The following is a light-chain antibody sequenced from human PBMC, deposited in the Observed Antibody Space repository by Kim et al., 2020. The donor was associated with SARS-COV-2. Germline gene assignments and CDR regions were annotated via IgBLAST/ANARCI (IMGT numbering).Light chain of an antibody. J-gene: IGLJ1*01. CDR2: RNN. Sequence: QSVLTQPPSASGTPGQRVTISCSGSISNIGSNYVYWYQQLPGRAPKVLTYRNNQRPSGVPDRFFGSKSGTSASLAISGLRSEDEADYYCAAWDDSLRGFVFGSGTKVTVL. V-gene: IGLV1-47*01. CDR1: ISNIGSNY. CDR3: AAWDDSLRGFV.